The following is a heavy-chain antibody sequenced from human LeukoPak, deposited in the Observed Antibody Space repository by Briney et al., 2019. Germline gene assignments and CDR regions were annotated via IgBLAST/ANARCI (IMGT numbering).Heavy chain of an antibody. CDR1: GFTFSSYA. V-gene: IGHV3-30-3*01. CDR3: ARIYSSSWATAGSRYYYGMDV. D-gene: IGHD6-13*01. CDR2: ISYDGSNK. J-gene: IGHJ6*02. Sequence: GSLRLSCAASGFTFSSYAMHWVRQAPGKGLEWVAVISYDGSNKYYADSVKGRFTISRDNSKNTLYLQMNSLRAEDTAVYYCARIYSSSWATAGSRYYYGMDVWGQGTTVTVSS.